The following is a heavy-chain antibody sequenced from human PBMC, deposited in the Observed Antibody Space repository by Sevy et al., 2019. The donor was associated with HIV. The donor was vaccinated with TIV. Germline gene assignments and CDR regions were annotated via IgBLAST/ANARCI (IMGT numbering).Heavy chain of an antibody. CDR1: GYTFMNYY. V-gene: IGHV1-46*03. CDR3: VRDQGYGYGMDV. D-gene: IGHD5-18*01. CDR2: INPRGGST. Sequence: ASVKVSCKASGYTFMNYYMHWVRQAPGPGLEWLGVINPRGGSTTSAQQFQGRVTMPSDTSTSTVYMELSSLRSEDTAVYYCVRDQGYGYGMDVWGQGTTVTVSS. J-gene: IGHJ6*02.